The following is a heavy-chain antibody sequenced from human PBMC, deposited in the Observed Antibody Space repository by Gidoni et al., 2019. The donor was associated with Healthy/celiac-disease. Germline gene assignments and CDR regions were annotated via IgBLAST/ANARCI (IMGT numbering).Heavy chain of an antibody. CDR2: IYSGGST. CDR1: GFTVSRNY. Sequence: EVQLVESGGGLVQPGGSLRLSCAASGFTVSRNYMSWVRQAPGKGLEWVSVIYSGGSTYYADSVKGRFTISRDNSKNTLYLQMNSLRAEDTAVYYCARVISTMVRGVIKTYYFDYWGQGTLVTVSS. V-gene: IGHV3-66*01. J-gene: IGHJ4*02. D-gene: IGHD3-10*01. CDR3: ARVISTMVRGVIKTYYFDY.